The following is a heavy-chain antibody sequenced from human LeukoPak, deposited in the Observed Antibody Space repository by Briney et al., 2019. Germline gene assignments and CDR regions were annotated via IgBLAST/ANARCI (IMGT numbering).Heavy chain of an antibody. V-gene: IGHV4-38-2*02. Sequence: SETLSLTCTVSGYSISTGYYWDWIRQPPGKGLEWIGTFYHGGSTYYNPSLKSRVTISVDTSKNQFSLTLTSVTAADTAVYYCARGVFSGGYYMDVWGKGTTVTVSS. CDR1: GYSISTGYY. CDR2: FYHGGST. CDR3: ARGVFSGGYYMDV. J-gene: IGHJ6*03. D-gene: IGHD2-15*01.